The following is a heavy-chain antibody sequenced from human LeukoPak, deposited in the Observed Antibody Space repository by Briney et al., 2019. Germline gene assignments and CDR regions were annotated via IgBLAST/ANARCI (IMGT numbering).Heavy chain of an antibody. CDR2: ISDDSSTI. D-gene: IGHD5-18*01. CDR3: ARGGYNYGSVFDY. Sequence: GGSLRLSCAASDSMSRRFKMNWVRQAPGKGLEWVSYISDDSSTIHCADSVKGRFTISRDNAENSLYLQMNSLRAEDTAVYYCARGGYNYGSVFDYWGQGTLVTVSS. CDR1: DSMSRRFK. V-gene: IGHV3-48*01. J-gene: IGHJ4*02.